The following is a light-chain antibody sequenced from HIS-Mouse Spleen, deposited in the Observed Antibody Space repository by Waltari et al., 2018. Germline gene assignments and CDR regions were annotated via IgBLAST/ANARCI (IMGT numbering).Light chain of an antibody. J-gene: IGLJ1*01. CDR1: SSDVGGYKQ. CDR3: SSYAGSNIYV. Sequence: QSALTQPPSASGSPGQSVTVSCTGTSSDVGGYKQVSCYQQHPGKAPKLMIYEVSKRPSGVPDRFSGSKSGNTASLTVSGLQAEDEADYYCSSYAGSNIYVFGTGTKVTVL. CDR2: EVS. V-gene: IGLV2-8*01.